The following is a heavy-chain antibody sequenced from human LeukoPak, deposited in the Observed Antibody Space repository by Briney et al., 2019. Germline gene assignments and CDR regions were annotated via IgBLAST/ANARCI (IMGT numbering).Heavy chain of an antibody. CDR3: ARPAYGAANAEYFQH. CDR1: GYTFTSYG. D-gene: IGHD6-13*01. J-gene: IGHJ1*01. CDR2: ISAYNGNT. V-gene: IGHV1-18*01. Sequence: ASVKVSCKASGYTFTSYGISWVRQAPGQGLEWMGWISAYNGNTNYAQKLQGRVTMTTDTSTSTAYMELRSLRSDDTAVYYCARPAYGAANAEYFQHWAQSTLVTVSS.